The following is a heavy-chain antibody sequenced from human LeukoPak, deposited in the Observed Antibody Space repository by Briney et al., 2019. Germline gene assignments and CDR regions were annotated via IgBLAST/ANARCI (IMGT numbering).Heavy chain of an antibody. V-gene: IGHV1-24*01. J-gene: IGHJ5*02. CDR2: FDPEDGET. Sequence: ASVKVSCKASGYTLTELSMHWVRQAPGKGLEWMGGFDPEDGETIYAQKFQGRVTMTEDTSTDTAYMELSSLRSEDTAVYYCATDRGYSGYDSLGWFDPWGQGTLVTVSS. CDR1: GYTLTELS. D-gene: IGHD5-12*01. CDR3: ATDRGYSGYDSLGWFDP.